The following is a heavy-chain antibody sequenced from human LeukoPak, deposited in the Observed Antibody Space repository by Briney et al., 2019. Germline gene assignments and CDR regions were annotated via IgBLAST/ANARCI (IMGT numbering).Heavy chain of an antibody. J-gene: IGHJ4*02. D-gene: IGHD3-10*01. Sequence: SGPTLVKPTQTLTLTCTFSGFSLSSNGVGVGWIRQPPGKALEWLALIYWDDEERYSPSLRSRLTITKDTSENEVVLIMTNMDPVDTATYYCAYSRRLEGLYGSGSYYYFDDWGQGTLVTVSS. CDR1: GFSLSSNGVG. V-gene: IGHV2-5*02. CDR3: AYSRRLEGLYGSGSYYYFDD. CDR2: IYWDDEE.